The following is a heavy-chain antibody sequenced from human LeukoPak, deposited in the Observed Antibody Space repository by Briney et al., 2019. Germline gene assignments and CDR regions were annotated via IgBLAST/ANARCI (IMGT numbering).Heavy chain of an antibody. V-gene: IGHV3-30*02. D-gene: IGHD6-13*01. CDR3: AKDRRGKCSSCAIDY. CDR2: IRYDGSNK. Sequence: GGSLRLSCAASGFTFSSYGMHWVRQAPGKGLEWVAFIRYDGSNKYYANSVKGRFTISRDNSKNTLYLQMNSLRAEDTAVYYCAKDRRGKCSSCAIDYWGQGTLVTVSS. CDR1: GFTFSSYG. J-gene: IGHJ4*02.